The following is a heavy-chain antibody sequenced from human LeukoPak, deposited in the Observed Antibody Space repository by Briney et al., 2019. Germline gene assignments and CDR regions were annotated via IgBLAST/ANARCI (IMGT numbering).Heavy chain of an antibody. D-gene: IGHD6-13*01. CDR2: IHHSGST. J-gene: IGHJ4*02. CDR3: RGYSSSRARSADDY. CDR1: GGSISSGGYY. V-gene: IGHV4-30-2*01. Sequence: PSKTLSLTCTVSGGSISSGGYYWSWIRQPPGKGLEWIGYIHHSGSTYYNPSLKSRVTISVDRSKNQFSLKLSSVTAADTAVYYCRGYSSSRARSADDYWGQGTLVTVSS.